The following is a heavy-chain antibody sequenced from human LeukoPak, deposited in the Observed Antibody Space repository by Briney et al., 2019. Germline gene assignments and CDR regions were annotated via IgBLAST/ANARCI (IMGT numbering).Heavy chain of an antibody. D-gene: IGHD1-26*01. CDR1: GFTFSSYA. V-gene: IGHV3-23*01. Sequence: GSLRLSCAASGFTFSSYAMNWVRQAPGKGLEWVSTISGSGGSTNYAVSVKGRFTISRDNSKNTLYLQMNSLRAEDTAVYYCAKDSGVSIVDLYGMDVWGQGTTVTVSS. CDR3: AKDSGVSIVDLYGMDV. J-gene: IGHJ6*02. CDR2: ISGSGGST.